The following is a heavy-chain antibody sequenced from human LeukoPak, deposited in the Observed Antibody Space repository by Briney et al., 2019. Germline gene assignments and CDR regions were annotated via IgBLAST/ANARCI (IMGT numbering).Heavy chain of an antibody. CDR3: ARQHYSNYGHWFDP. Sequence: SVKVSCKASGGTFSSYAISWVRQAPGQGLEWMGRIIPIFGTANYAQKFQGRVTITTDESTSTAYMELSSLRSEDTAVYYCARQHYSNYGHWFDPWGQGTLVTVSS. D-gene: IGHD4-11*01. V-gene: IGHV1-69*05. CDR2: IIPIFGTA. J-gene: IGHJ5*02. CDR1: GGTFSSYA.